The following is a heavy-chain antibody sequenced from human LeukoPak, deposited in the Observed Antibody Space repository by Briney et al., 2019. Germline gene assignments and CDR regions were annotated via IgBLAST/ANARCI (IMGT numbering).Heavy chain of an antibody. V-gene: IGHV3-53*01. CDR3: ARVRAHQDNAFDI. CDR1: GLTVSTNY. CDR2: LYSAGNT. J-gene: IGHJ3*02. Sequence: GGSLRLSCAASGLTVSTNYMTWVRQAPGKGLEWVSVLYSAGNTYYADSVKGRFTISRDNSKNTLYLQMNSLKAEATAMYYCARVRAHQDNAFDIWGQGTMVTVSS.